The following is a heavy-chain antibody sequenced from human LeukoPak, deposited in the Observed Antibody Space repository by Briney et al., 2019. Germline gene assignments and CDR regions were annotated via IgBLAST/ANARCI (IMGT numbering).Heavy chain of an antibody. V-gene: IGHV3-23*01. CDR2: ISGGGGST. CDR3: AKDGCSSTSCFNDP. J-gene: IGHJ5*02. Sequence: GGSLRLSCAASGFAFSSYAMSWVRQAPGKGLEWVSAISGGGGSTYYADSVKGRFTISRDNSKNTLYLQMNSLRAEDTAVYYCAKDGCSSTSCFNDPWGQGTLVTVSS. CDR1: GFAFSSYA. D-gene: IGHD2-2*01.